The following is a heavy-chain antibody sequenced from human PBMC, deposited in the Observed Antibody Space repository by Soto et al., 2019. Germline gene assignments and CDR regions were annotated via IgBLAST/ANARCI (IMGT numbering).Heavy chain of an antibody. CDR2: VYYTGTT. D-gene: IGHD3-10*01. V-gene: IGHV4-59*01. J-gene: IGHJ6*02. CDR3: AREGGITMVRGVIFYYGMDX. CDR1: GGSINGYY. Sequence: SDTLSLTFTISGGSINGYYWSWIRQPPGKGLEWIVYVYYTGTTKYNPSLESRVTISAETSKSQFSLRVTSVTAADTAVYYCAREGGITMVRGVIFYYGMDXWCQVTTFTVS.